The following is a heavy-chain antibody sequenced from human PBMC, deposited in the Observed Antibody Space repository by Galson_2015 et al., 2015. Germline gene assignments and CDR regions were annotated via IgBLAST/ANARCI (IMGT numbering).Heavy chain of an antibody. J-gene: IGHJ4*02. D-gene: IGHD3-10*01. CDR3: ARGTMVQGVIYYFDY. V-gene: IGHV3-48*02. CDR1: GFTFSSYS. CDR2: ISSSGSTI. Sequence: SLRLSCAASGFTFSSYSMNWVRQAPGKGLEWVSYISSSGSTIYYADSVKGRFTISRDNAKNSLYLQMNSLRDEDTAVYYCARGTMVQGVIYYFDYWGQGTLVTVSS.